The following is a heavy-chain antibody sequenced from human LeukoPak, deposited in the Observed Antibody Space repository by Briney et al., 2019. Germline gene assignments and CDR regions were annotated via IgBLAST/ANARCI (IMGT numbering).Heavy chain of an antibody. J-gene: IGHJ5*02. Sequence: SVKVSCKTSGGTFSSYTITWVRQAPGQGLEWMGGIIPIFGTTNYAQKFQGRVTITADESTSTAYMELSSLRSEDTAVYYCARDMVGLAADGNWFDPWGQGTLVTVSS. CDR3: ARDMVGLAADGNWFDP. CDR2: IIPIFGTT. V-gene: IGHV1-69*01. D-gene: IGHD6-13*01. CDR1: GGTFSSYT.